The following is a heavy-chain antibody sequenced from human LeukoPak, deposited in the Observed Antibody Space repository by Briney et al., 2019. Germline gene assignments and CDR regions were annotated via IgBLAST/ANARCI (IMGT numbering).Heavy chain of an antibody. CDR3: AKFGGYCSSTSCHFDY. D-gene: IGHD2-2*01. J-gene: IGHJ4*02. CDR2: ISGSGGST. CDR1: GFTFSSYA. V-gene: IGHV3-23*01. Sequence: GALRLSCAASGFTFSSYAMSWVRQAPGKGLERVSAISGSGGSTYYADSVKGRFTISRDNSKNTLYLQMNSLRAEDTAVYYCAKFGGYCSSTSCHFDYWGQGTLVTVSS.